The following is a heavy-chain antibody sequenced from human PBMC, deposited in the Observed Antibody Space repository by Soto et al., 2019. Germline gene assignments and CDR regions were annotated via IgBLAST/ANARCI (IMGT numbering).Heavy chain of an antibody. CDR3: ARVERRTATTVVDAFDI. CDR1: GGFVTSGSYY. V-gene: IGHV4-34*12. Sequence: QVQLQQWGAGLLKPSETLSLTCAVYGGFVTSGSYYWSWIRQPPGKGLEWIGVMIHSGGTHFNPCLKSRRTISVDTSKNQFTLKISSVTAADTALYYCARVERRTATTVVDAFDIWGPGTMVTVSS. CDR2: MIHSGGT. J-gene: IGHJ3*02. D-gene: IGHD1-1*01.